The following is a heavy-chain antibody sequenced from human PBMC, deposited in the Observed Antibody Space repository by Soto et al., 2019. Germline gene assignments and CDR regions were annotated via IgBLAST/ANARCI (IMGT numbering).Heavy chain of an antibody. CDR2: ISAGGRST. D-gene: IGHD3-16*01. V-gene: IGHV3-23*01. Sequence: DVQLLESGGGLVQPGGSLRLSCEVSGFTFSNYVMSWVRQAPGKGLEWVSAISAGGRSTYYADSVKGRFTISRDDSKNTLYLQMNSLRDEDTALYYCAKDSVIIPIGWFDPWGQGTLVTVSS. CDR3: AKDSVIIPIGWFDP. J-gene: IGHJ5*02. CDR1: GFTFSNYV.